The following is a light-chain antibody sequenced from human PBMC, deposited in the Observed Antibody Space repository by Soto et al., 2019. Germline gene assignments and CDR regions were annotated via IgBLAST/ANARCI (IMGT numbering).Light chain of an antibody. V-gene: IGLV2-8*01. CDR3: SSYAGSSNV. CDR2: EVN. Sequence: QSALPQHPSGGASPGQSDAISCTGTISDVGGYNYVSWYKQHPGKAPKLMIYEVNKRPSGVPDRFSGSKSGNTASLTVSGLQAEDEADYYCSSYAGSSNVFGTGTKVTVL. CDR1: ISDVGGYNY. J-gene: IGLJ1*01.